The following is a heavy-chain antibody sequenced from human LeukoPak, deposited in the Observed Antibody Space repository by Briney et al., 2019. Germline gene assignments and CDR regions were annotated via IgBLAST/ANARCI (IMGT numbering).Heavy chain of an antibody. V-gene: IGHV1-46*01. CDR2: INPSGGST. D-gene: IGHD6-13*01. CDR3: ARSAGTGGYFDY. CDR1: GYTFTCYY. J-gene: IGHJ4*02. Sequence: ASVPVSCKSSGYTFTCYYMHWVRQPPAQGREWMGIINPSGGSTSYAQKFQGRVTMTRDTSKSTVYMELSSLRSEDTAVYYCARSAGTGGYFDYWGQGTLVTVSS.